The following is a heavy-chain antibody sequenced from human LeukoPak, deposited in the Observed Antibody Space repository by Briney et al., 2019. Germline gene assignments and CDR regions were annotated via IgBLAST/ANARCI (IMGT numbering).Heavy chain of an antibody. CDR2: ISSSSSYI. D-gene: IGHD1-26*01. J-gene: IGHJ5*02. V-gene: IGHV3-21*01. CDR3: ARDAWYSGSYLDKYNWFDP. CDR1: GFTFSSYS. Sequence: GGSLRLSCAASGFTFSSYSMNWVRQAPGKGLEWVSSISSSSSYIYYADSVKGRFTISRDNAKNSLYLQMNSLRAEDTAVYYCARDAWYSGSYLDKYNWFDPWGQGTLVTVSS.